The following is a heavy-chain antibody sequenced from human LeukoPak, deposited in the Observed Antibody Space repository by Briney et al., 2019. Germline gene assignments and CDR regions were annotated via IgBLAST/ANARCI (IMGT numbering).Heavy chain of an antibody. J-gene: IGHJ5*01. CDR3: ARMGYYGSGSWNWFDS. D-gene: IGHD3-10*01. CDR2: INHSGST. V-gene: IGHV4-34*01. Sequence: SETLSLTCAVYGGSFSGYYWSWIRQPPGKGLEWIGEINHSGSTNYNPSLKSRVTISVDTSKNQFSLKLSSVTAADTAVYYCARMGYYGSGSWNWFDSWGQGTLVTVSS. CDR1: GGSFSGYY.